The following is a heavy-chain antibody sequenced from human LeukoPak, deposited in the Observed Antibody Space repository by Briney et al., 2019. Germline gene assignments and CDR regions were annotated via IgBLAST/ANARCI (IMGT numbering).Heavy chain of an antibody. CDR3: ARDHYDSSGYYYAEYFQH. V-gene: IGHV1-69*13. CDR1: GYAFTSFG. Sequence: SVKVSCKASGYAFTSFGMNWVRQAPGQGLEWMGGIIPIFGTANYAQKFQGRVTITADESTSTAYMELSSLRSEDTAVYYCARDHYDSSGYYYAEYFQHWGQGTLVTVSS. D-gene: IGHD3-22*01. J-gene: IGHJ1*01. CDR2: IIPIFGTA.